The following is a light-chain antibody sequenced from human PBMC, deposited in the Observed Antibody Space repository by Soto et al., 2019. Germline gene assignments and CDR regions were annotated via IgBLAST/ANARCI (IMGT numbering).Light chain of an antibody. Sequence: DIQMTPSPSSLSASVGDRVTITCRASQTISNYLNWYQQQPGKAAKLLIYAASSLQSGVPSRFSGSGSGTDFTLTISSLQPEDFATYYCQQCYRSPRTFGGGTKVDIK. CDR2: AAS. CDR1: QTISNY. CDR3: QQCYRSPRT. V-gene: IGKV1-39*01. J-gene: IGKJ4*01.